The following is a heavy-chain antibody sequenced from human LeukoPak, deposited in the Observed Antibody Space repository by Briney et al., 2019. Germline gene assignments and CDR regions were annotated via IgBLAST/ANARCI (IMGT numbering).Heavy chain of an antibody. CDR3: AKDGPIINSYYFDY. J-gene: IGHJ4*02. CDR2: ISDSGSHK. Sequence: PGGSLRLSCAASGFTFSSYAMSWVRQAPGKGLEWVSVISDSGSHKYCADSVQGRFTISRDNSKNTLYLQMNSLRAEDTAVYYCAKDGPIINSYYFDYWGQGSLVTVSS. V-gene: IGHV3-23*01. D-gene: IGHD4-23*01. CDR1: GFTFSSYA.